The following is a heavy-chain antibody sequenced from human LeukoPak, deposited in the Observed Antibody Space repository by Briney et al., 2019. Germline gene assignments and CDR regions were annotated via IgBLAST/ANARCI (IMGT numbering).Heavy chain of an antibody. Sequence: GASVKVSCKVSGYTLTELSMHWVRQAPGKGLEWMGGFDPEDGETIYAQKFQGRVTMTEDTSTDTAYMELSSLRSEDTAVYYCATDHYDSSGYLYSFDYWGQGTLVTVSS. D-gene: IGHD3-22*01. V-gene: IGHV1-24*01. CDR3: ATDHYDSSGYLYSFDY. CDR2: FDPEDGET. CDR1: GYTLTELS. J-gene: IGHJ4*02.